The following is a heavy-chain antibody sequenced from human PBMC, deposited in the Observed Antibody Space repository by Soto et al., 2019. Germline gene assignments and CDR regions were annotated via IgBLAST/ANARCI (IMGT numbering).Heavy chain of an antibody. CDR1: GGTFSSYA. J-gene: IGHJ6*02. CDR2: VIPIFGTA. Sequence: QVQLVQSGAEVKKPGSSVKVSCKASGGTFSSYAISWVRQAPGQGLEWMGGVIPIFGTANYAQKFQGRVTITADESTSTAYMELSSLSSEDTAVYYCARGGYCSGGSCPPLDYYYYGMDVWGQGTTVTVSS. D-gene: IGHD2-15*01. V-gene: IGHV1-69*01. CDR3: ARGGYCSGGSCPPLDYYYYGMDV.